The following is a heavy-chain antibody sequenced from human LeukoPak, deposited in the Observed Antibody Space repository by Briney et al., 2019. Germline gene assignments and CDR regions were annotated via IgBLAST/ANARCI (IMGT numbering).Heavy chain of an antibody. V-gene: IGHV4-61*02. CDR1: GGSIDSGSYY. CDR3: ARDGAGSSSWYAASYI. D-gene: IGHD6-13*01. CDR2: IYTSGST. Sequence: SSQTLSLTCTVSGGSIDSGSYYWSWLRQPAGKELEWIGRIYTSGSTNYNPSLESRVTISVDTSKNQFSLRLTSVTAADTAVYDWARDGAGSSSWYAASYIGGQGTTATVSS. J-gene: IGHJ3*02.